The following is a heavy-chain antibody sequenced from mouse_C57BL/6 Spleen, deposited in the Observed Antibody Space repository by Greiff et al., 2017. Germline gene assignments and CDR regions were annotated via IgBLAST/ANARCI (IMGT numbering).Heavy chain of an antibody. V-gene: IGHV1-54*01. CDR2: INPGSGGT. CDR3: ARRYYGTAGAMDY. Sequence: VQLQQPGAELVRPGTSVKVSCKASGYAFTNYLIEWVKQRPGQGLEWIGVINPGSGGTNYNEKFKGKATLTAAKSSSTAYMQLSSLTSEDSAVYFCARRYYGTAGAMDYWGQGTSVTVSS. J-gene: IGHJ4*01. D-gene: IGHD2-1*01. CDR1: GYAFTNYL.